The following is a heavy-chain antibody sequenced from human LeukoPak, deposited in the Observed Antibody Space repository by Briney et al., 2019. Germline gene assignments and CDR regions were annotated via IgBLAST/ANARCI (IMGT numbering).Heavy chain of an antibody. Sequence: SETLSLTCNVSGGFISSYYWSWIRQPPGKGLEWIGYIYYSGSTNYNPSLKSRVTISVDRSKNQFSLKLSSVTAADTAVYYCARAPSNVVPAAKTAFDIWGQGTMVTVSS. J-gene: IGHJ3*02. CDR3: ARAPSNVVPAAKTAFDI. CDR2: IYYSGST. D-gene: IGHD2-2*01. CDR1: GGFISSYY. V-gene: IGHV4-59*12.